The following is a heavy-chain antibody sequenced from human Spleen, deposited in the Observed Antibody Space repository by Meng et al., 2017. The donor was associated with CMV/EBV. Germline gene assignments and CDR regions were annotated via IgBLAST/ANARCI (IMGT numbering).Heavy chain of an antibody. D-gene: IGHD3-3*01. V-gene: IGHV4-39*07. CDR2: IYYSGNT. CDR3: ARWVSSAYDL. CDR1: GGSINSSSHN. Sequence: SETLSLPCIVSGGSINSSSHNWGWIRQPPGKGLQWIGTIYYSGNTYYNPSLKSRVTISVDTSKNQFSLKLSSVTAADTAVYYCARWVSSAYDLWGQGTLVTVSS. J-gene: IGHJ4*02.